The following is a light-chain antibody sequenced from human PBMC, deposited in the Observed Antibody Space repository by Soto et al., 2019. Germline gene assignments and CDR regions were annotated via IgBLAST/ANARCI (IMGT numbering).Light chain of an antibody. Sequence: EIVLTQSPGTLSLSPGERATLSCRASQSVSSTYLVWYQQKPGQGPRLLIYGASNTATGIPDRFSGSGSGTDFTLTISRLEPEDFAVYYCQQYGSSSPLTFGGGTKVEIK. CDR2: GAS. CDR1: QSVSSTY. CDR3: QQYGSSSPLT. J-gene: IGKJ4*01. V-gene: IGKV3-20*01.